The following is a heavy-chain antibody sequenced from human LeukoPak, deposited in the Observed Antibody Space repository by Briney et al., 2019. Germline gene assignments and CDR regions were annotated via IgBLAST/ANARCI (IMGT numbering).Heavy chain of an antibody. CDR1: GFTFDDYA. V-gene: IGHV3-9*01. Sequence: PGRSLRLSCAASGFTFDDYAMHWVRQAPGKGLEWVSGISWNSGSIGYADSVKGRFTISRDNAKNSLYLQMNSLRAEDTALYYCAKDPLGELSAFDIWGRGTMVTVSS. CDR3: AKDPLGELSAFDI. D-gene: IGHD1-26*01. J-gene: IGHJ3*02. CDR2: ISWNSGSI.